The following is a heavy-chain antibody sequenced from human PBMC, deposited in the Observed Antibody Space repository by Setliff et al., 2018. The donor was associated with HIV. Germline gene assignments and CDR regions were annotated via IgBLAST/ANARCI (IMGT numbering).Heavy chain of an antibody. D-gene: IGHD2-21*02. V-gene: IGHV3-30*02. CDR1: GFTFSSYG. CDR3: AKVGGDGRFHYYHMDV. J-gene: IGHJ6*03. Sequence: GGSLRLSCAASGFTFSSYGMHWVRQAPGKGLEWVAVIWYDGSNKYYADSMEGRFTISRDNSKNTLYLRMNRLRPEDTAVYYCAKVGGDGRFHYYHMDVWGKGTTVTVSS. CDR2: IWYDGSNK.